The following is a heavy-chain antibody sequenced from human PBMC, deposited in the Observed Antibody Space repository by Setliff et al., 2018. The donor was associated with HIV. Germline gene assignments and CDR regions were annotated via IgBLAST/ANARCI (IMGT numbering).Heavy chain of an antibody. J-gene: IGHJ3*02. D-gene: IGHD3-10*01. CDR2: TNQDGSEI. CDR3: VRDRGWSTFDI. V-gene: IGHV3-7*01. CDR1: GFSLSSSW. Sequence: PGGSLRLSCEAFGFSLSSSWMSWVRQAPGKGLEWVANTNQDGSEINYVDFVKGRFTISRNNADNSLYLQMSSLRAEDTAVYYCVRDRGWSTFDIWGQGTMVTVSS.